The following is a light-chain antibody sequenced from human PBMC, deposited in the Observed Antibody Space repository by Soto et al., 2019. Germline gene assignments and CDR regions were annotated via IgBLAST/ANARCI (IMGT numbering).Light chain of an antibody. Sequence: DMHMTHSPSSLSSSVGDRVTIICRASQSVSTRLAWYQQKPGKAPKVLIYDASSWAGGVPSRFTGSGSGTEFTLTINSLQPDDFATYYCQQYNSYSRTFGQGTKVDIK. J-gene: IGKJ1*01. CDR2: DAS. V-gene: IGKV1-5*02. CDR1: QSVSTR. CDR3: QQYNSYSRT.